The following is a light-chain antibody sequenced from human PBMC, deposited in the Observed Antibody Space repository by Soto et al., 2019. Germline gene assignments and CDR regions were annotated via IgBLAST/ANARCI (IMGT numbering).Light chain of an antibody. CDR1: HSVGSN. V-gene: IGKV3-15*01. CDR3: QQYKQWPVA. CDR2: GAS. J-gene: IGKJ4*01. Sequence: VMTQSPTTLSVSPGERATLSCRASHSVGSNLAWYQQNPGQAPRLLIYGASTRATGVPARFSGSGSATQFTLTISSLQSEDFGFYYCQQYKQWPVAFXGGTKVDIK.